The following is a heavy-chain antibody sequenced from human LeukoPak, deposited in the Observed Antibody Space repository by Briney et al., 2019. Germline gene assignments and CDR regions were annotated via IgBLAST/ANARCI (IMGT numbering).Heavy chain of an antibody. J-gene: IGHJ4*02. D-gene: IGHD2-21*01. CDR2: IYYSGST. CDR3: ARAQASYCGGDCPFYY. Sequence: SETLSLTCTVSGGSISSYYWSWIRQPPGKRLEWIGYIYYSGSTNYNPSLKSRVTISVDTSKNQFSLKLSSVTAADTAVYYCARAQASYCGGDCPFYYWGQGTLVTVSS. CDR1: GGSISSYY. V-gene: IGHV4-59*01.